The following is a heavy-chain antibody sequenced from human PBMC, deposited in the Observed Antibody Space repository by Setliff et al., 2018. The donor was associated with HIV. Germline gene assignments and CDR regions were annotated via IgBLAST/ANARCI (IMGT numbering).Heavy chain of an antibody. Sequence: PSETLSLTCTVSGDSISSGGYYWSWIRQHPGKGLEWIGYIYCSGTTYYNPSLKSRLSISVDTSKNQFSLKLSSVTAAYTAVYYCARGTRSSLNWFDPWGQGTLVTVSS. CDR1: GDSISSGGYY. D-gene: IGHD2-2*01. CDR3: ARGTRSSLNWFDP. CDR2: IYCSGTT. J-gene: IGHJ5*02. V-gene: IGHV4-31*03.